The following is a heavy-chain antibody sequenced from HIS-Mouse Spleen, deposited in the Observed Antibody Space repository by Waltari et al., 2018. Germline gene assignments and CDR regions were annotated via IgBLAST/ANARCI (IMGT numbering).Heavy chain of an antibody. Sequence: QVQLVESGGGVVQPGRSLRLSCSCSGFTFRGYAMHWVRQAPGKGVEWVAVISYDGSNKYYADSVKGRFTISRDNSKNTLYLQMNSLRAEDTAVYYCARGGIAARPKAFDIWGQGTMVTVSS. CDR3: ARGGIAARPKAFDI. CDR1: GFTFRGYA. CDR2: ISYDGSNK. J-gene: IGHJ3*02. D-gene: IGHD6-6*01. V-gene: IGHV3-30*04.